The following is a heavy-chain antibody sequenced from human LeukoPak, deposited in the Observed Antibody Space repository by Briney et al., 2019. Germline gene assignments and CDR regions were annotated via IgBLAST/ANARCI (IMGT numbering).Heavy chain of an antibody. CDR2: ISYDGSNK. V-gene: IGHV3-30*04. CDR1: GFTFSSYA. Sequence: GGSLRLSCAASGFTFSSYAMHWVRQAPGKGLEWVAVISYDGSNKYYADSVKGRFTISRDNSKNTLYLQMNSLRAEDTAVYYCARRSRGEPFDYWGQGTLVTVSS. J-gene: IGHJ4*02. CDR3: ARRSRGEPFDY. D-gene: IGHD4-17*01.